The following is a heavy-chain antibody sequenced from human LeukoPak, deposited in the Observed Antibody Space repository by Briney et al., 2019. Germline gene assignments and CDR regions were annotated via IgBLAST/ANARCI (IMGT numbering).Heavy chain of an antibody. CDR2: ISPRGDIT. CDR3: ASWGEGALDN. Sequence: GGTLRLSCAASGFTFSSHGMDWVRQAPGKGLEWVSGISPRGDITYYADSVKGRLTISRDNAKKSLYLQMNSLRVEDTGVYYCASWGEGALDNWGQGTLVTVSS. J-gene: IGHJ4*02. D-gene: IGHD1-26*01. CDR1: GFTFSSHG. V-gene: IGHV3-23*01.